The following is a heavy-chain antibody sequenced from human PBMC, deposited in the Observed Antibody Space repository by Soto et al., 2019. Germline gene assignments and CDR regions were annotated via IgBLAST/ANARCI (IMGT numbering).Heavy chain of an antibody. CDR3: ARESYYNVMNCFDN. CDR2: INTANGNT. D-gene: IGHD3-10*01. Sequence: ASVKFSCKASGYPFTSYTIHWVRQAPGQGLEWMGWINTANGNTKYSQKVQGRVSFTRDTSASTAYLELSSLRSEDAAVYYCARESYYNVMNCFDNWGQGTQVTVSS. V-gene: IGHV1-3*04. J-gene: IGHJ4*02. CDR1: GYPFTSYT.